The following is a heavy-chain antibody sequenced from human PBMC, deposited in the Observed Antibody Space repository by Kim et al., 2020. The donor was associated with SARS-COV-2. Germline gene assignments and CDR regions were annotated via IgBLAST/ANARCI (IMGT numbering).Heavy chain of an antibody. V-gene: IGHV4-34*01. CDR3: ARRGIIRDSAIDY. CDR1: VGSFSGYY. J-gene: IGHJ4*02. Sequence: SETLSLTCAVYVGSFSGYYWTWIRQSPGKGLEWIGEIDHSGSTNYDPSLKSRVTISVDTSKNQFSLQVKSVTAADTAVYYCARRGIIRDSAIDYWGQGTVVTVSS. D-gene: IGHD3-10*01. CDR2: IDHSGST.